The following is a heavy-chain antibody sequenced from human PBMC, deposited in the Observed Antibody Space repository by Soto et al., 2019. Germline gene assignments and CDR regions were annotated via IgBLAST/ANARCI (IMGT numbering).Heavy chain of an antibody. CDR2: IIPILGIA. D-gene: IGHD3-10*01. CDR3: ARPYGPGEFDP. J-gene: IGHJ5*02. CDR1: GGTFSSNT. V-gene: IGHV1-69*02. Sequence: SVKVSCKASGGTFSSNTISWVRQAPGQGLEWMGRIIPILGIANYAQKFQGRVTITADKSTSTAYMELSSLRSEDTAVYYCARPYGPGEFDPWGQGTLVTVSS.